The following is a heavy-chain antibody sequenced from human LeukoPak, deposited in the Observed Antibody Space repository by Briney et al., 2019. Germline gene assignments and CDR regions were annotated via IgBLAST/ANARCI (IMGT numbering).Heavy chain of an antibody. J-gene: IGHJ6*02. CDR3: ARGGGLDV. Sequence: SCKASGGTFSSYAISWARQAPGKGLEWVASINHNGNVNYYVDSVKGRFTISRDNAKNSLYLQMSNLRAEDTAVYFCARGGGLDVWGQGATVTVSS. D-gene: IGHD3-16*01. CDR1: GGTFSSYA. V-gene: IGHV3-7*03. CDR2: INHNGNVN.